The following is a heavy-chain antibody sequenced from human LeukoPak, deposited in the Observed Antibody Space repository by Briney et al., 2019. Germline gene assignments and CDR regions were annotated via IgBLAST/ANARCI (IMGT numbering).Heavy chain of an antibody. CDR1: GDSVSNDGHS. V-gene: IGHV4-30-2*01. CDR2: IYNIGST. D-gene: IGHD3-10*01. J-gene: IGHJ4*02. Sequence: PSETLSLTCGVSGDSVSNDGHSWSWIRQPPEKGLEWIGHIYNIGSTYYNPSLKSRVTISLDRSKNQFSLKLSSVTAADTAVYYCGSHDYGFKKSLDYWGQGILVTVSS. CDR3: GSHDYGFKKSLDY.